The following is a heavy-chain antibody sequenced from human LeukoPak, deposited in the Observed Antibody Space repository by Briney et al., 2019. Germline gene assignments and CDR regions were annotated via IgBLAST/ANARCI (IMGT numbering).Heavy chain of an antibody. D-gene: IGHD6-13*01. CDR1: GYTLTSYY. Sequence: ASVKVSCKASGYTLTSYYMHWVRQAAGQRLEWLGIINPTVGDTIYAQKFQGRVTMTRDMSTSTVYMELSSLRSDDTAVYYCARYGFSSSWQGGWHAFDIWGQGTMVTVSS. V-gene: IGHV1-46*01. CDR3: ARYGFSSSWQGGWHAFDI. CDR2: INPTVGDT. J-gene: IGHJ3*02.